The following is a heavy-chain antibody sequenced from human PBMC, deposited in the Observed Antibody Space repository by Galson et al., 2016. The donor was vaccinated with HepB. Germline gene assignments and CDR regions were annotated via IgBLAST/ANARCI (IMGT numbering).Heavy chain of an antibody. J-gene: IGHJ4*02. Sequence: SVKVSCKASGYAFTNNGLSWVRQAPGQGLEWMGWITTYNGNTNYAQKFLGRVTMTADTSTTTAYLELRSLRSDDTAVYYCARERRAVAGEPFDYWGQGTLVTVSS. CDR2: ITTYNGNT. V-gene: IGHV1-18*01. D-gene: IGHD6-19*01. CDR3: ARERRAVAGEPFDY. CDR1: GYAFTNNG.